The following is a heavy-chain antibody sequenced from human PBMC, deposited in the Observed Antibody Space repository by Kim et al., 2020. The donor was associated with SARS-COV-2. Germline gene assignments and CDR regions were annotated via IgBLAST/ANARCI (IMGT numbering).Heavy chain of an antibody. J-gene: IGHJ2*01. CDR2: IYYSGST. V-gene: IGHV4-31*03. CDR3: ASPLGRYRRGYWYFDL. Sequence: SETLSLTCTVSGGSISSGGYYWSWISQHPGKGLEWIGYIYYSGSTYYNPSLKSRVTISVDTSKNQFSLKLSSVTAADTAVYYCASPLGRYRRGYWYFDLWGRGTLVTVSS. CDR1: GGSISSGGYY. D-gene: IGHD1-1*01.